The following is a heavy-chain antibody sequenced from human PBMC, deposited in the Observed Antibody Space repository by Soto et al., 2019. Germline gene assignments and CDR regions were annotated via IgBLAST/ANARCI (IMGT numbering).Heavy chain of an antibody. CDR2: INGDGSST. D-gene: IGHD1-7*01. J-gene: IGHJ5*01. CDR3: AGSPGLSRISGTTLGA. V-gene: IGHV3-74*01. CDR1: GFTFSSHW. Sequence: GSLRLSCAASGFTFSSHWMHWVRQAPGKGLVWVSRINGDGSSTSYADSVNGRFTISRDNAKNMLYLQVNSLRADDTAVYYCAGSPGLSRISGTTLGAWGQGTLVTVSS.